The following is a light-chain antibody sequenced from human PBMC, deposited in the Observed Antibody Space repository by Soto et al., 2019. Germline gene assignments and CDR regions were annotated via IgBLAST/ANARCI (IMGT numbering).Light chain of an antibody. J-gene: IGKJ5*01. CDR3: QQYGPSLIT. Sequence: ENVLTQSPGTLSLSPGERATLSCRASQSVGYDLAWYQQRPGQAPTLLISDASTRATGIPDRFSGSGSGTDFTLTISRLEPEDYAVYYCQQYGPSLITFGQGTRL. CDR2: DAS. CDR1: QSVGYD. V-gene: IGKV3-20*01.